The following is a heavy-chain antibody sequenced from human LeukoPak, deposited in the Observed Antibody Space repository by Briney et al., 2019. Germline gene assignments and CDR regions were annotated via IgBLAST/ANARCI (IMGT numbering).Heavy chain of an antibody. CDR1: GFTFGDYA. D-gene: IGHD3-22*01. J-gene: IGHJ3*02. CDR2: IRSKAYGGTT. CDR3: TRISGVYDKAFDI. Sequence: RTGGSLRLSCTASGFTFGDYAMSWVRQAPGKGLEWVGFIRSKAYGGTTEYAASVKGRFTISRDDSKSIAYLQMNSLKTEDTAVYYSTRISGVYDKAFDIWGQGTMVTVSS. V-gene: IGHV3-49*04.